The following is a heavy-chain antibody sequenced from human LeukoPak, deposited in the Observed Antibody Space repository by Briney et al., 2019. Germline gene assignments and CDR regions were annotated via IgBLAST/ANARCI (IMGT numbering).Heavy chain of an antibody. J-gene: IGHJ5*02. D-gene: IGHD4-11*01. CDR1: GGSISGYY. CDR3: AREALTTVTTNWFDP. CDR2: IYTSGST. V-gene: IGHV4-4*07. Sequence: PSETLSLTCTVSGGSISGYYWSWIRQPAGKGLEWIGRIYTSGSTNYNPSLKSRVTMSVDTSKDQFSLKLSSVTAADTAVYYCAREALTTVTTNWFDPWGQGTLVTVSS.